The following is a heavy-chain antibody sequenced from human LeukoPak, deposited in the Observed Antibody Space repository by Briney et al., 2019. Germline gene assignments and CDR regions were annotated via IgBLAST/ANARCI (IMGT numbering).Heavy chain of an antibody. J-gene: IGHJ4*02. CDR2: IYYSGST. D-gene: IGHD3-3*01. CDR1: GGSISSYY. Sequence: SETLSLTCTVSGGSISSYYWSWIRQPPGKGLEWIGYIYYSGSTYYNPSLKSRVTISVDTSKNQFSLKLSSVTAADTAVYYCASTMYYDFWSGFWGQGTLVTVSS. V-gene: IGHV4-59*12. CDR3: ASTMYYDFWSGF.